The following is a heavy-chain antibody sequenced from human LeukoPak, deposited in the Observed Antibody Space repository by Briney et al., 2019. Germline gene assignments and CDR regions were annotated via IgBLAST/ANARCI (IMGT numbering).Heavy chain of an antibody. D-gene: IGHD3-10*01. Sequence: SETLSLTCAVSGYSISSGYYWGWIRQPPGKGLEWIGSIYHSGSTYYNPSLKSRVTISVDTSKNQFSLKLSSVTAADTAVYYCASLLLWFGEGGFGYWGQGTLVTVSS. CDR3: ASLLLWFGEGGFGY. CDR2: IYHSGST. V-gene: IGHV4-38-2*01. J-gene: IGHJ4*02. CDR1: GYSISSGYY.